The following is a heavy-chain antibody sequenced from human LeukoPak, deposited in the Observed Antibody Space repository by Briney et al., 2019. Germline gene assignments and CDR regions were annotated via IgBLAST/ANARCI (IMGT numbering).Heavy chain of an antibody. CDR1: GGSISSYY. Sequence: PSETLSLTCTVSGGSISSYYWSWIRQPAGKGLEWIGRIYTSGCTNYNPSLKSRVTMSVDTSKNQLSLKLTSVTAADTAVYYCARDVIYYYDSSGYYPDYWGQGTLVTVSS. CDR2: IYTSGCT. V-gene: IGHV4-4*07. CDR3: ARDVIYYYDSSGYYPDY. D-gene: IGHD3-22*01. J-gene: IGHJ4*02.